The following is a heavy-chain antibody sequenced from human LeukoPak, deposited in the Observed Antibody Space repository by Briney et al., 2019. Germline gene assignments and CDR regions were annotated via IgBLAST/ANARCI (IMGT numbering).Heavy chain of an antibody. Sequence: GESLKISCKASGYTFTSYYMHWVRQAPGQGLEWMGIINPSGGSTSYAQKFQGRVTMTRDMSTSTVYMELSSLRSEDTAVYYCAREGPDTPFDYWGQGTLVTVSS. CDR3: AREGPDTPFDY. J-gene: IGHJ4*02. CDR2: INPSGGST. CDR1: GYTFTSYY. D-gene: IGHD2-2*02. V-gene: IGHV1-46*01.